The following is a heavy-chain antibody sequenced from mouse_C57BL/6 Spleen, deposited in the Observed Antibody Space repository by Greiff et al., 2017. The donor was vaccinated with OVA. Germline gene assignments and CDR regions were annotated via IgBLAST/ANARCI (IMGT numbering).Heavy chain of an antibody. D-gene: IGHD1-1*01. CDR2: IYPGSGST. CDR1: GYTFTSYW. V-gene: IGHV1-55*01. Sequence: QVQLQQPGAELVKPGASVKMSCKASGYTFTSYWITWVKQRPGQGLEWIGDIYPGSGSTNYNEKFKSKATLTVDTSSSTAYMQISSLTSVYSAVYYCALYYYCICPRAFDYWGQGTSVTVSS. J-gene: IGHJ4*01. CDR3: ALYYYCICPRAFDY.